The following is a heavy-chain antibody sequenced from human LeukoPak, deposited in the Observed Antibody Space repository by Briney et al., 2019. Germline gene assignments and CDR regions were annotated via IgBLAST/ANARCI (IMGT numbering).Heavy chain of an antibody. Sequence: ASVKVSCKASGYTFTGYYMHWVRQAPGQGLEWMGWINPKSGGTNYAQNFQGRVTMTRDTSISTAYMELSRLRSDDTAVYYCARDVVATISPGYWGQGTLVTVSS. CDR2: INPKSGGT. J-gene: IGHJ4*02. CDR1: GYTFTGYY. V-gene: IGHV1-2*02. D-gene: IGHD5-12*01. CDR3: ARDVVATISPGY.